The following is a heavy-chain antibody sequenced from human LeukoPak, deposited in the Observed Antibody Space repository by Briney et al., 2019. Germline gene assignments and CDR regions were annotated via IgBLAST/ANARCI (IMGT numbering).Heavy chain of an antibody. Sequence: SETLSLTCTVSSGSINSSNYYWGWIRQPPGKGLEWIGSFYYSGSPCKNPSLKSRVTISVDTSKNPFSLKLSSVTGADTAVYYCARQGQLLFPPGFDPWGEGTLGTVSS. J-gene: IGHJ5*02. CDR3: ARQGQLLFPPGFDP. CDR1: SGSINSSNYY. CDR2: FYYSGSP. V-gene: IGHV4-39*01. D-gene: IGHD2-2*01.